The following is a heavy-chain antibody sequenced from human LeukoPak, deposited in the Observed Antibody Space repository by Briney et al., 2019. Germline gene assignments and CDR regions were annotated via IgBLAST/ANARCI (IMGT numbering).Heavy chain of an antibody. J-gene: IGHJ5*02. Sequence: GASVKVSCKASGYTFTSYGISWVRQAPGQGLEWMGWINPNSGGTNYAQKFQGRVTMTRDTSISTAYMELSRLRSDDTAMYYCARGAAIVVVTGAKDNWFDPWGQGTLVTVSS. CDR3: ARGAAIVVVTGAKDNWFDP. CDR1: GYTFTSYG. D-gene: IGHD2-15*01. CDR2: INPNSGGT. V-gene: IGHV1-2*02.